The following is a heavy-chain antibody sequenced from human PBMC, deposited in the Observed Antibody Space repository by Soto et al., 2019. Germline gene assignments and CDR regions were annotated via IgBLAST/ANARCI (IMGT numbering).Heavy chain of an antibody. Sequence: QVQLQESGPGLVKPSETLSLTCTVSGGSISSYYWSWIRQPPGKGLEWIGYIYYSGSTNYNPSLKSRVTISVDTSKNQFSLKLSSVTAADTAVYYCARGGRYYDILTGYPIDDEYYMDVWGKGTTVTVSS. V-gene: IGHV4-59*01. CDR2: IYYSGST. J-gene: IGHJ6*03. CDR3: ARGGRYYDILTGYPIDDEYYMDV. CDR1: GGSISSYY. D-gene: IGHD3-9*01.